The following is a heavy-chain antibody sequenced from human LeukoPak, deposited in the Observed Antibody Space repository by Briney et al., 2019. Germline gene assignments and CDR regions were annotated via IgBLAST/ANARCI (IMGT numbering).Heavy chain of an antibody. CDR2: VNPNSGGT. V-gene: IGHV1-2*02. CDR1: GYTFTEYY. CDR3: ARDGTCGSTDCYEWLAY. Sequence: ASVKVSCKASGYTFTEYYLHWVRQAPGQGLECMGWVNPNSGGTHYAQKFQGRVSMTRDTPTSTAYMELSSLRSDDTAVYYCARDGTCGSTDCYEWLAYWGQGTLVTVSS. J-gene: IGHJ4*02. D-gene: IGHD2-2*01.